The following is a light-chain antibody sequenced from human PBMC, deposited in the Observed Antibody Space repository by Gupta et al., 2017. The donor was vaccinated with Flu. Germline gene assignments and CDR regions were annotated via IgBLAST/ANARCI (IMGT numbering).Light chain of an antibody. V-gene: IGLV2-11*01. CDR2: DVT. J-gene: IGLJ1*01. Sequence: SAPTQARSVPGSPGQSVTISCTGSSNDVGGSNRVSWYQQRPGKAPKLILYDVTERPSGVPDRFSGSKSGNTASLTISGLQADDEADYYCSAHAGRVTWVFGTGTTVTVL. CDR1: SNDVGGSNR. CDR3: SAHAGRVTWV.